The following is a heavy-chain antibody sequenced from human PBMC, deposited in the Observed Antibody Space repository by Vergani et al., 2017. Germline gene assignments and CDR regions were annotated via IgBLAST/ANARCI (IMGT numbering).Heavy chain of an antibody. CDR1: GAAFNSYY. CDR2: IDDKGKS. V-gene: IGHV4-34*01. Sequence: QVQLQQWGAGLLKTSETLSLTCAVSGAAFNSYYWTWIRQSPGRGLEWIGEIDDKGKSICNPTLKSRVTMSVDNSKRQFSLNVTSVTAADSSMYYCVRRDFWVGPRTFDFWGAGTPVTVSS. J-gene: IGHJ3*01. D-gene: IGHD3-3*01. CDR3: VRRDFWVGPRTFDF.